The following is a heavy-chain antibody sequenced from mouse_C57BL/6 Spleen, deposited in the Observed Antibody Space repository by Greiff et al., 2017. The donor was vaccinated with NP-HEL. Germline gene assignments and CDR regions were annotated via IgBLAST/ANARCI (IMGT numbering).Heavy chain of an antibody. Sequence: EVQRVESGGDLVKPGGSLKLSCAASGFTFSSYGMSWVRQTPDKRLEWVATICSGGSYTYYPDSVKGRFTISRDNAKNTLYLQMSSLKSEDTAMYYCARDYYGSSDDAMDYWGQGTSVTVSS. CDR1: GFTFSSYG. J-gene: IGHJ4*01. V-gene: IGHV5-6*01. CDR3: ARDYYGSSDDAMDY. CDR2: ICSGGSYT. D-gene: IGHD1-1*01.